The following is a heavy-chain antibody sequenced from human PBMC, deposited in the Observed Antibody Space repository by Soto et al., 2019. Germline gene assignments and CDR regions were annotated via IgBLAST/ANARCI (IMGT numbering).Heavy chain of an antibody. CDR1: GGSVSSGSYY. Sequence: SETLSLTCTVSGGSVSSGSYYWSWIRQPPGKGLEWIGYIYYSGSTNYNPSLKSRVTISVDTSKNQFSLKLSSVTAADTAVYYCARDLIMDVWGQGTTVTVSS. CDR2: IYYSGST. V-gene: IGHV4-61*01. J-gene: IGHJ6*02. CDR3: ARDLIMDV.